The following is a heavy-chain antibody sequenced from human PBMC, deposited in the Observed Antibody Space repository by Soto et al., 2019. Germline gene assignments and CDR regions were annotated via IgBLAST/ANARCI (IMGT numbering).Heavy chain of an antibody. J-gene: IGHJ4*02. CDR2: IYWDDDK. D-gene: IGHD3-10*01. V-gene: IGHV2-5*02. CDR3: ARHTYYYGSGSPYY. CDR1: GFSLSTSGVG. Sequence: QITLKESGPTLVKPTQTLTLTCTFSGFSLSTSGVGVGWIRQPPGKALEWLALIYWDDDKRYSPSLKSRLTIPKDTSKNQVVLTMTNMDPVDTATYYCARHTYYYGSGSPYYWGQGTLVTVSS.